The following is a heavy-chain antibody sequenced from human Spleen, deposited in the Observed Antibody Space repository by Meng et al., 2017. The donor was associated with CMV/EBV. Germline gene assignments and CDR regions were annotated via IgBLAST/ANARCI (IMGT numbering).Heavy chain of an antibody. J-gene: IGHJ4*02. V-gene: IGHV4-39*07. CDR1: GGSISSSSYY. CDR2: IYYSGST. D-gene: IGHD6-13*01. Sequence: GSLRLSCTVSGGSISSSSYYWGWIRQPPGKGLEWIGSIYYSGSTYYNPSLKSRVTISVDTSKNQFSLKLSSVTAADTAVYYCAREPSPRPAAGNWGQGTLVTVSS. CDR3: AREPSPRPAAGN.